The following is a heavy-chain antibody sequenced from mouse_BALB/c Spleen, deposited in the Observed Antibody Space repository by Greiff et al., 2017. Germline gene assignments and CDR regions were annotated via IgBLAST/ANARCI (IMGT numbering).Heavy chain of an antibody. D-gene: IGHD2-1*01. J-gene: IGHJ3*01. CDR3: TRERDGNYKAWFAY. Sequence: EVQGVESGGGLVKPGGSLKLSCAASGFTFSSYTMSWVRQTPEKRLEWVATISSGGSYTYYPDSVKGRFTISRDNAKNTLYLQMSSLKSEDTAMYYCTRERDGNYKAWFAYWGQGTLVTVSA. V-gene: IGHV5-6-4*01. CDR1: GFTFSSYT. CDR2: ISSGGSYT.